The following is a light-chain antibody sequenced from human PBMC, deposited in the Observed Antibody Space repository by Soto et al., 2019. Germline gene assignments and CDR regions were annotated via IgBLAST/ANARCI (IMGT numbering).Light chain of an antibody. CDR2: GAS. Sequence: EIVMTQSPATLSVSPGERATLSCRASQSVSSNLAWYQQKPGQAPRLLIYGASTRATGIPARFSGSGSGTEVTLTISSLQSEDFAVYYCQQYNNWPPGTTFGQGTKVEIK. V-gene: IGKV3-15*01. CDR3: QQYNNWPPGTT. J-gene: IGKJ1*01. CDR1: QSVSSN.